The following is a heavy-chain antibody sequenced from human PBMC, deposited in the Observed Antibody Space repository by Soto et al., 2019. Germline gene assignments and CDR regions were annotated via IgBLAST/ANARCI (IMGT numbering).Heavy chain of an antibody. CDR1: GFTFGDHA. D-gene: IGHD3-22*01. Sequence: EVQLVESGGDLVQPGGSLRLSCAASGFTFGDHAMHWVRQVPGRGLEWVSGISWNSVAIGYADSVKGRFTISRDNAKNSLYLQMNSLRVEDTALYYCAKGPYDSTGYYNFDFWGQGILVTVSS. CDR2: ISWNSVAI. V-gene: IGHV3-9*01. CDR3: AKGPYDSTGYYNFDF. J-gene: IGHJ4*02.